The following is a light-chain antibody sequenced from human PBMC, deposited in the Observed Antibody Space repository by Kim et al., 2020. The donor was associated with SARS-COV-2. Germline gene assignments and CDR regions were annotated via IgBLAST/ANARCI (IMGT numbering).Light chain of an antibody. CDR3: QQCGSAPYT. J-gene: IGKJ2*01. Sequence: ENVLTQSPGTLSLSPGERATVSCRASMSIPSGCLAWFQQKPGQAPRLLIYGVSSRATGVSARFGAGGSGTDFTLTISRPEPEDSAVYYCQQCGSAPYTFGQGTKLEI. CDR2: GVS. CDR1: MSIPSGC. V-gene: IGKV3-20*01.